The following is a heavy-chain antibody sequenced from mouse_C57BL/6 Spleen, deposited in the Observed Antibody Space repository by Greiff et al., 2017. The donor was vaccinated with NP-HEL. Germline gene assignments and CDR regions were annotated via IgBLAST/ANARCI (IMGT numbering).Heavy chain of an antibody. CDR2: IHPNSGST. J-gene: IGHJ3*01. D-gene: IGHD1-1*01. CDR3: ARSPYYYGSSYEFAY. V-gene: IGHV1-64*01. CDR1: GYTFTSYW. Sequence: VQLQQSGAELVKPGASVKLSCKASGYTFTSYWMHWVKQRPGQGLEWIGMIHPNSGSTNYNEKFKSKATLTVDKSSSTAYMQLSSLTSEDSAVYYCARSPYYYGSSYEFAYWGQGTLVTVSA.